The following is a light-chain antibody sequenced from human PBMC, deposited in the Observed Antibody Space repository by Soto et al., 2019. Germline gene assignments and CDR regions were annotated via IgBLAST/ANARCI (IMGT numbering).Light chain of an antibody. Sequence: DIQLTQSPSFLSSSVGDRVTLTCRASQGIGNYVAWYQQKPGKAPKLLIYPASTLQSGVPSRFTGSGSGTEFTLTIGSLQPEDFATYFCQQLNNYPTTFGGGTQV. CDR2: PAS. J-gene: IGKJ4*01. V-gene: IGKV1-9*01. CDR3: QQLNNYPTT. CDR1: QGIGNY.